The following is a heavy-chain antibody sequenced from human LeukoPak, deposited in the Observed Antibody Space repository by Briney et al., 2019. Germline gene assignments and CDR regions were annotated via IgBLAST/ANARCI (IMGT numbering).Heavy chain of an antibody. CDR1: GGTFSSYA. D-gene: IGHD3-10*01. J-gene: IGHJ6*03. CDR3: ATGGGSGRSVPSRARCYYYYMDV. CDR2: IIPIFGTA. V-gene: IGHV1-69*01. Sequence: PSVKLSCKASGGTFSSYAISWVRQAPGQGLEWMGGIIPIFGTANYAQKFQVRVTFTAAESTGTAYMELSSLRSEDTAVYYGATGGGSGRSVPSRARCYYYYMDVWGKGTTVTVSS.